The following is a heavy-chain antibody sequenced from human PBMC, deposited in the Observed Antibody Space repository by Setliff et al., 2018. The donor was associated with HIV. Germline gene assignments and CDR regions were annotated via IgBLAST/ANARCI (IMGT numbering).Heavy chain of an antibody. V-gene: IGHV1-18*01. CDR3: ARDELGYDFWSGYYYYYYMDV. J-gene: IGHJ6*03. Sequence: ASVKVSCKASGYTFTSYGISWVRQAPGQGLEWMGWISAYNGNTNYAQKLQGRVTMTTDPSTSTAYMELRSLRSDDTAVYYCARDELGYDFWSGYYYYYYMDVWGKGTTVTVSS. CDR2: ISAYNGNT. D-gene: IGHD3-3*01. CDR1: GYTFTSYG.